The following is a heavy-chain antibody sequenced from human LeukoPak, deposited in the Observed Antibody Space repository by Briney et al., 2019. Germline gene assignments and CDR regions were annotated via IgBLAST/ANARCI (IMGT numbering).Heavy chain of an antibody. CDR3: ARRGGDSSGYYPEGFDY. CDR2: IYYSGST. Sequence: SETLSLTCAVSGDSFSGFYWTWIRQPPGKGLEWIGSIYYSGSTYYNPSLKSRVTISVDTSKNQFSLKLSSVTAADTAVYYCARRGGDSSGYYPEGFDYWGQGTLVTVSS. V-gene: IGHV4-39*01. D-gene: IGHD3-22*01. CDR1: GDSFSGFY. J-gene: IGHJ4*02.